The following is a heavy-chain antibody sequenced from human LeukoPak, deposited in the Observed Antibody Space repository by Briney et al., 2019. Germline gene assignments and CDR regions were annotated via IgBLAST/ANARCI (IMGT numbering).Heavy chain of an antibody. V-gene: IGHV1-46*01. CDR1: GYTFTSYY. D-gene: IGHD3-3*01. J-gene: IGHJ6*03. CDR2: INPSGGST. Sequence: GASVKVSCKASGYTFTSYYMHWVRQAPGQGLEWMGIINPSGGSTSYAQKFQGRVTMTRDMSTSTVYMELSSLRSEDTAVYYCARDGSRGDSEWLLLGYYYYYMDVWGKGTTVTVSS. CDR3: ARDGSRGDSEWLLLGYYYYYMDV.